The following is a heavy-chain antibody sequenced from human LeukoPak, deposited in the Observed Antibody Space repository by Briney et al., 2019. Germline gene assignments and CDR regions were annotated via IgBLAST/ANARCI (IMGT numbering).Heavy chain of an antibody. CDR2: IYYSGST. D-gene: IGHD6-13*01. J-gene: IGHJ3*02. CDR1: GGSISSSSYY. V-gene: IGHV4-39*07. CDR3: ARGLTGYSSSWWAFDT. Sequence: SETLSLTCTVSGGSISSSSYYWGWIRQPPGKGLEWIGSIYYSGSTYYNPSLKSRVTISVDKSKNQFSLKLSSVTAADTAVYYCARGLTGYSSSWWAFDTWGQGTMVTVSS.